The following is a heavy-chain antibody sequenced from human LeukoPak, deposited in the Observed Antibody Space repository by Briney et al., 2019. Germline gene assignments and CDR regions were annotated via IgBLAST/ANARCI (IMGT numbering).Heavy chain of an antibody. Sequence: SVKVSCKASGGTFSSYAISWVRQAPGQGLEWMGGIIPIFGTANYAQKFQGRVTITADESTGTAYMELSSLRSEDTAVYYCARKTGTTGEAFDYWGQGTQVTVSS. D-gene: IGHD1-1*01. CDR2: IIPIFGTA. CDR3: ARKTGTTGEAFDY. V-gene: IGHV1-69*01. J-gene: IGHJ4*02. CDR1: GGTFSSYA.